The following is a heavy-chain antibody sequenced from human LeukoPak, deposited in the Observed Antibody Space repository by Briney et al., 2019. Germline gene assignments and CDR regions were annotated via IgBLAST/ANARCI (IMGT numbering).Heavy chain of an antibody. J-gene: IGHJ5*02. CDR1: TFIVSNSH. V-gene: IGHV3-53*01. D-gene: IGHD6-6*01. Sequence: GGSLRLSCAASTFIVSNSHMTWVRQTPGKGLEWVSVIYSDGRTFYADSVKGRFTISRDNSRNTLYLQMNSLRAEDTAVFYCAREEPSWPYSSSSRWFDPWGQGTLVTVSS. CDR3: AREEPSWPYSSSSRWFDP. CDR2: IYSDGRT.